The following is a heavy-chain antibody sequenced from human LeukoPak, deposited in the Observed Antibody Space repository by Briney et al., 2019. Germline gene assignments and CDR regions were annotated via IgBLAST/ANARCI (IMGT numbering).Heavy chain of an antibody. V-gene: IGHV4-38-2*01. CDR2: IYHSGST. CDR1: GYSITSGYY. D-gene: IGHD4-11*01. CDR3: ARRYSNYFFDY. J-gene: IGHJ4*02. Sequence: SETLSLTCAVSGYSITSGYYWAWIRQPPGKGLGWIGNIYHSGSTYYNASLKSRVTISVDTSKNQFSLKLSSLTAADTAVYYCARRYSNYFFDYWGQGTLVTVSS.